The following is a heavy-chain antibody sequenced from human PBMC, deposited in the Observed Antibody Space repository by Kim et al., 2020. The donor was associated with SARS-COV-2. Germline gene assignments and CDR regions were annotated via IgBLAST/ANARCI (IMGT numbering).Heavy chain of an antibody. Sequence: SETLYLTCAVYGGSFSGYYWSWIRQPPGKGLEWIGEINHSGSTNYNPSLKSRVTISVDTSKNQFSLKLSSVTAADTAVYYCARSFWDSNWYRLNWFDPWGQGTLVTVSS. V-gene: IGHV4-34*01. CDR2: INHSGST. CDR1: GGSFSGYY. J-gene: IGHJ5*02. D-gene: IGHD6-13*01. CDR3: ARSFWDSNWYRLNWFDP.